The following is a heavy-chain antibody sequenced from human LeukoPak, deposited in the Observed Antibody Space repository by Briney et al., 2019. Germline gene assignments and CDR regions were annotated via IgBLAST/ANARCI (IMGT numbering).Heavy chain of an antibody. CDR3: AKDIDWLAFED. D-gene: IGHD6-19*01. CDR2: INWNGGST. Sequence: GGSLRLSCAASGFTFDDYGMSWIRQAPGKGLEWVSGINWNGGSTGYADSVKGRFTISRDNAKNSLYLQMNSLRAEDTALYYCAKDIDWLAFEDWGQGTLVTVSS. CDR1: GFTFDDYG. J-gene: IGHJ4*02. V-gene: IGHV3-20*04.